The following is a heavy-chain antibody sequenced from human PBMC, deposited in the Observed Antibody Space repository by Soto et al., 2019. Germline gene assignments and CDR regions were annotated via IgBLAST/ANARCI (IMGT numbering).Heavy chain of an antibody. CDR1: GDTFSSYA. J-gene: IGHJ6*02. CDR3: ARRRYCGYDCYHKHYYGMDV. Sequence: QVQLVQSGAELKKTGSSVKVSCRASGDTFSSYAVNWVRQAPGRGLEWMGRIITVLGTTDYAQKFKGRVTVTAEKTTNTVYMELSSLRSEETAVYYCARRRYCGYDCYHKHYYGMDVWGQGTTVTVAS. D-gene: IGHD2-21*01. V-gene: IGHV1-69*08. CDR2: IITVLGTT.